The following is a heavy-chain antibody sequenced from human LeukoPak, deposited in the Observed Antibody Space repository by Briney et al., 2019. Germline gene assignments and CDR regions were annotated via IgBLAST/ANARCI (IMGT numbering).Heavy chain of an antibody. CDR2: ISYDGSNK. D-gene: IGHD3-9*01. CDR3: ARATYYDILTGYYMTGSLIDY. CDR1: GFTFSSYA. J-gene: IGHJ4*02. V-gene: IGHV3-30*04. Sequence: GGPLRLSCAASGFTFSSYAMHWVRQAPGKGLEWVAVISYDGSNKYYADSVKGRFTISRDNAKNSLYLHMNSLRAEDTAVYYCARATYYDILTGYYMTGSLIDYWGQGTLVTVSS.